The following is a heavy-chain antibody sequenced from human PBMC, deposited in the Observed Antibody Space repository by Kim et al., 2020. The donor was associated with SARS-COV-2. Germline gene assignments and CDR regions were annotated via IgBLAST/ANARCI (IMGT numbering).Heavy chain of an antibody. D-gene: IGHD1-26*01. CDR3: ARGRGNYYYYFDY. V-gene: IGHV3-33*01. Sequence: YADSVKGRLTISRDNSRNTLYLQINSLRAEDTAVYYCARGRGNYYYYFDYWGQGTLVTVSS. J-gene: IGHJ4*02.